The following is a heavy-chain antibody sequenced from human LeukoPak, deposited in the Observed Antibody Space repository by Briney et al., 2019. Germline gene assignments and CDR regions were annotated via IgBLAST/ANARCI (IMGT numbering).Heavy chain of an antibody. D-gene: IGHD3-10*01. CDR1: GFTFSSYS. Sequence: GGSLRLSCAASGFTFSSYSMNWVRQAPGKGLEWVSYICSSSSTTYYADSVKGRFTISRDNSKNTLYVQMNSLRAEDTAIYYCAKSRSGSSNWALRIFDNWGQGTMVSVSS. CDR2: ICSSSSTT. V-gene: IGHV3-48*01. J-gene: IGHJ4*02. CDR3: AKSRSGSSNWALRIFDN.